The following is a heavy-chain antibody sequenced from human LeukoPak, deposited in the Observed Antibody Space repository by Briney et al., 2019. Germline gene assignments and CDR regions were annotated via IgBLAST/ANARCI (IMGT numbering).Heavy chain of an antibody. Sequence: VASVKVSCKASGYTFTGYYMHWVRQAPGQGLEWMGWINPNSGGTNYAQKFQGRVTMTRDTSISTAYMELSRLRSDDTAVYYCAGEYSGYDAIDYWGQGTLVTVSS. CDR3: AGEYSGYDAIDY. J-gene: IGHJ4*02. V-gene: IGHV1-2*02. CDR1: GYTFTGYY. CDR2: INPNSGGT. D-gene: IGHD5-12*01.